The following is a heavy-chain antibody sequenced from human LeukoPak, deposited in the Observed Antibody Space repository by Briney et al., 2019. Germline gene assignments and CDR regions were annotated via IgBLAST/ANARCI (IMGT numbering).Heavy chain of an antibody. CDR2: IYYSGST. Sequence: PSETLSLTCTVAGGSISSYYWSWIRQPPGKGLEWIGYIYYSGSTNYNPSLKSRVTISVDTSKNQFSLKLSSVTAADTAVYYCARARAMVRGVIDWFDPWGQGTLVTVSS. J-gene: IGHJ5*02. D-gene: IGHD3-10*01. CDR3: ARARAMVRGVIDWFDP. V-gene: IGHV4-59*01. CDR1: GGSISSYY.